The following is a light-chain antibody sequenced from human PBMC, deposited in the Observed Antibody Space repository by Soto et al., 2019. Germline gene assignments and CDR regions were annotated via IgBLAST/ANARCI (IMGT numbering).Light chain of an antibody. CDR1: QSISNW. Sequence: DIQMTQSPSTLSASVGDRVTITCRASQSISNWLAWYQQKPGKAPKLLIYKASNLESGVPSRFSGSGSGTEFTLTISSLQPADFATYYCQQYNTYPWTFGQGTKVEIK. V-gene: IGKV1-5*03. CDR2: KAS. J-gene: IGKJ1*01. CDR3: QQYNTYPWT.